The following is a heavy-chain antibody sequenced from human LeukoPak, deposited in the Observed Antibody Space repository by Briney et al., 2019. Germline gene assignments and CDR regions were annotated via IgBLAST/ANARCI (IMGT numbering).Heavy chain of an antibody. CDR2: IYPADSDT. J-gene: IGHJ4*02. CDR3: ARQDGRALYYFDY. V-gene: IGHV5-51*01. CDR1: GYIFTPYW. D-gene: IGHD5-24*01. Sequence: GESLKISCKGSGYIFTPYWIGWVRQMPGKGLEWMGIIYPADSDTRYSPSFQGQVTISVDRSISTAYLQWSSLKASDTAIYYCARQDGRALYYFDYWGQGTPVTVSS.